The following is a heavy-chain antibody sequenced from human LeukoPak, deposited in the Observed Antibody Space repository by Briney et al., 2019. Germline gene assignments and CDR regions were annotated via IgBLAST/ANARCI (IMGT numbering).Heavy chain of an antibody. J-gene: IGHJ4*02. CDR3: ASLGGYCTNGVCFNDY. Sequence: SETLSLTCTVSGGSISSYYWSWIRQPPGKGLERIGYIYYSGSTNYNPSLKSRVTISVDTSKNQFSLKLSSVTAADTAVYYCASLGGYCTNGVCFNDYWGQGTLVTVSS. CDR1: GGSISSYY. D-gene: IGHD2-8*01. CDR2: IYYSGST. V-gene: IGHV4-59*01.